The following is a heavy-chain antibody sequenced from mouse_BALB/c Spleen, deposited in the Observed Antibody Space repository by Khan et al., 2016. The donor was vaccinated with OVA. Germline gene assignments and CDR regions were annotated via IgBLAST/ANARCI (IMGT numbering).Heavy chain of an antibody. CDR2: ISSGGDNT. CDR1: GFTFSCFA. D-gene: IGHD1-1*01. Sequence: EVELVESGGGLVKPGGPLKLSCAASGFTFSCFAMSWVRQTPEKRLEWVATISSGGDNTYYPDSVKGRFTISRDTATNILYLQMSSLRSEVTAMFYGGRNNYGPFAYWGQGTLVTVSA. J-gene: IGHJ3*01. V-gene: IGHV5-9*04. CDR3: GRNNYGPFAY.